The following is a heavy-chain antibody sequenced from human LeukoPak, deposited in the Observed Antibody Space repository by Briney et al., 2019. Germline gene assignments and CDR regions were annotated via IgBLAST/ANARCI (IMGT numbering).Heavy chain of an antibody. CDR1: GFTFSTYG. CDR3: AKSSREWFGATDYGLDA. J-gene: IGHJ6*04. V-gene: IGHV3-30*18. D-gene: IGHD3-10*01. Sequence: PGRSLRLSCEASGFTFSTYGIHWVRQAPGKGLEWVALISYDGSNKYYADSVKGRFTMSRDNSKNTLYVEMNSLRGEDTAVYYCAKSSREWFGATDYGLDAWGKGTTVTVSS. CDR2: ISYDGSNK.